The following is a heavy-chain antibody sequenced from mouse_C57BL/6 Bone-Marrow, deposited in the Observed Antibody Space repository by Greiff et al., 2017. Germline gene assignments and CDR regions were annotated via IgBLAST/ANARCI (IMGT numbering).Heavy chain of an antibody. CDR2: INPKNGGT. CDR1: GYTFTDSY. Sequence: EVQLQQSGPELVKPGASVKISCKASGYTFTDSYMTWVKQSHGKSLEWIGDINPKNGGTSYNQKFKGKATLTVDKSSSPAYMERRSLTSEDSAVYYCARCLLLDYWGQGTTLTVSS. J-gene: IGHJ2*01. V-gene: IGHV1-26*01. D-gene: IGHD2-10*01. CDR3: ARCLLLDY.